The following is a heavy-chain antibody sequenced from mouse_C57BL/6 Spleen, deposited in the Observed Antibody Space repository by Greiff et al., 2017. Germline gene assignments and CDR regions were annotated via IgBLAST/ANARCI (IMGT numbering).Heavy chain of an antibody. CDR2: ISNGGGST. CDR3: AGQRGAETSGWYFGF. J-gene: IGHJ1*03. V-gene: IGHV5-12*01. CDR1: GFTFSDYY. Sequence: EVQLQQSGGGLVQPGGSLKLSCAASGFTFSDYYMYWVRQTPEQRLEWVAYISNGGGSTYYPDTVKGRFTISRDNAKNTLYLQMSRLKSEDTAMYYRAGQRGAETSGWYFGFWGTGTTVTVSS.